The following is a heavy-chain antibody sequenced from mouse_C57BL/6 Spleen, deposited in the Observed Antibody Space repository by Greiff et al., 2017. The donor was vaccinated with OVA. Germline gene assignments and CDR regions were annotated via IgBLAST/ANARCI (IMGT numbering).Heavy chain of an antibody. Sequence: VQLQQSGAELVMPGASVKLSCKASGYTFTSYWMHWVKQRPGQGLEWIGEIDPSDSYTNYNQKFKGKSTLTVDKSSSTAYMQLSSLTSEDSAVYYCARCPSGSTFDYWGQGTTLTVSS. J-gene: IGHJ2*01. CDR1: GYTFTSYW. CDR3: ARCPSGSTFDY. V-gene: IGHV1-69*01. CDR2: IDPSDSYT. D-gene: IGHD1-1*01.